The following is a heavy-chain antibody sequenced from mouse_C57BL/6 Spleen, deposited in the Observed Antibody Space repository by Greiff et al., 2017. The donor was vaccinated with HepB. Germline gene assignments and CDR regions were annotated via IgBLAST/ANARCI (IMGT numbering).Heavy chain of an antibody. CDR2: IDPSDSYT. V-gene: IGHV1-69*01. D-gene: IGHD4-1*01. J-gene: IGHJ3*01. CDR3: ARTQNWDTAWFAY. CDR1: GYTFTSYW. Sequence: QVQLQQPGAELVMPGASVKLSCKASGYTFTSYWMHWVKQRPGQGLEWIGEIDPSDSYTNYNQKFKGKSTLTVDKSSSTAYMQLSSLTSEDSAVYYCARTQNWDTAWFAYWGQGTLVTVSA.